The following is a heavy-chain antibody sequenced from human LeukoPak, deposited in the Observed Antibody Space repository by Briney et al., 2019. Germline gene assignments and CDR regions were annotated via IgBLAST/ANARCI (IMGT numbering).Heavy chain of an antibody. CDR3: ARTNGLGLDY. D-gene: IGHD2-8*01. CDR2: ITTTSTYI. J-gene: IGHJ4*02. CDR1: GFTFSSYS. Sequence: PGESLRLSCAASGFTFSSYSMNWVRQAPGKGLEWVSSITTTSTYIYYADSVKGRFTISRDNAKNSLYLQMNSLRAEDTAVYYWARTNGLGLDYWGQGSLVTVSS. V-gene: IGHV3-21*01.